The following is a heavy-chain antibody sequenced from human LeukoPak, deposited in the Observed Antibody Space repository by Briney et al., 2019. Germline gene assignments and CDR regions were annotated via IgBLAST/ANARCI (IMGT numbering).Heavy chain of an antibody. CDR3: ASNYYLSGSLDY. J-gene: IGHJ4*02. CDR1: GDSISSYY. CDR2: NYYCGST. Sequence: SETLSLTCTVSGDSISSYYWSWIRQPPQAGLEWLGYNYYCGSTNYTPSLKRRVIISVDTSKNQYPLRLSSVTASDTAVYYCASNYYLSGSLDYWGQGTLVTVSS. V-gene: IGHV4-59*08. D-gene: IGHD3-10*01.